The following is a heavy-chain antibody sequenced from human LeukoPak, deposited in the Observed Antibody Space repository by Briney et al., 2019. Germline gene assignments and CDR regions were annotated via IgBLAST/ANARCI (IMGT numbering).Heavy chain of an antibody. CDR3: AKESDFWSGYLDGFDY. V-gene: IGHV3-23*01. J-gene: IGHJ4*02. D-gene: IGHD3-3*01. CDR2: ISGSGGST. CDR1: GFTFSSYA. Sequence: PSGGSLRLSCAASGFTFSSYAMSWVRQAPGKGLEWVSAISGSGGSTYYADSVKGRFTISRDNSKNTLYLQMNSLRAEDTAVYYCAKESDFWSGYLDGFDYWGQGTLVTVSS.